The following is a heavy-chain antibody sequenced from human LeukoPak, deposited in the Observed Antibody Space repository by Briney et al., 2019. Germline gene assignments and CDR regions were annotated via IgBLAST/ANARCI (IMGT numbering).Heavy chain of an antibody. CDR3: ARHRYNYYYGMDV. CDR1: GGSISSYY. CDR2: IYYSGST. J-gene: IGHJ6*02. V-gene: IGHV4-59*08. Sequence: NPSETLSLTCTVSGGSISSYYWSWIRQPPGKGLEWIGYIYYSGSTNYIPSLKSRVTISVDTSKNQFSLKLSSVTAADTAVYYCARHRYNYYYGMDVWGQGTTVTVSS.